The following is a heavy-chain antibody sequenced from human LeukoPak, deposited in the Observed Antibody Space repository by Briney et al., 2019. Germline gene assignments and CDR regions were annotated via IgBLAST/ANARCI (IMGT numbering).Heavy chain of an antibody. CDR1: GFTFDDYA. V-gene: IGHV3-9*01. J-gene: IGHJ3*02. D-gene: IGHD3-10*01. CDR3: AKDSTVRRAPADAFDI. Sequence: GRSLRLSCAASGFTFDDYAMHWVRQAPGKGLEWVSGISWSSGSIGYADSVKGRFTISRDYAKNSLYLQMNSLRAEDTALYYCAKDSTVRRAPADAFDIWGQGTMVTVSS. CDR2: ISWSSGSI.